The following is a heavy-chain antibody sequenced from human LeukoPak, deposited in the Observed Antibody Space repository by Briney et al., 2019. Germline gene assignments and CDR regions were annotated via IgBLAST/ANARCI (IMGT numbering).Heavy chain of an antibody. J-gene: IGHJ4*02. V-gene: IGHV1-69*13. Sequence: ASVKVSCKASGGTFSSYAISWVRQAPGQGLEWMGGIIPIFGTANYAQKFQGRVTITADESTGTAYMELSGLRSEDTAVYYCARRYYYDSSGYSYWGQGTLVTVSS. CDR1: GGTFSSYA. CDR3: ARRYYYDSSGYSY. CDR2: IIPIFGTA. D-gene: IGHD3-22*01.